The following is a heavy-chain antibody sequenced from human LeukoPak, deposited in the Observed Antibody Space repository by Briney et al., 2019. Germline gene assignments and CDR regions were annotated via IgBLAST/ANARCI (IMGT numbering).Heavy chain of an antibody. V-gene: IGHV1-18*01. CDR3: ARHPGYSYGFIDY. D-gene: IGHD5-18*01. Sequence: ASVKVSCKASGYTFTSYGISWVRQAPGQGLEWMGWISAYNGNTNYAQKLQGRVTMTTDTSTSTVYMELRSLRSDDTAVYYCARHPGYSYGFIDYWGQGTLVTVSS. CDR1: GYTFTSYG. CDR2: ISAYNGNT. J-gene: IGHJ4*02.